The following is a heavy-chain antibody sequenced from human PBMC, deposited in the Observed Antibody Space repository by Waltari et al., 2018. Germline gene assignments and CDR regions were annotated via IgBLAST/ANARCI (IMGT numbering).Heavy chain of an antibody. J-gene: IGHJ6*02. V-gene: IGHV1-2*04. CDR1: GYTFTGYY. Sequence: QVQLVQSGAEVKKPGASVKVSCKASGYTFTGYYMHWVRQAPGQGLEWMGWINPNSGGTNYAQKFQGWVNMTRDTSISTAYMELSRLRSDDTAVYYCAREVAVAGTGGYYYGMDVWGQGTTVTVSS. CDR3: AREVAVAGTGGYYYGMDV. D-gene: IGHD6-19*01. CDR2: INPNSGGT.